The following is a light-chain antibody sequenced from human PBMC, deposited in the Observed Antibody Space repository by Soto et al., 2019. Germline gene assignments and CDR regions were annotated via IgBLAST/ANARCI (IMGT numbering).Light chain of an antibody. CDR2: QVN. J-gene: IGLJ3*02. CDR1: NSDVGGYDY. Sequence: QSVLTQPASVSGSSGQSITISCTGTNSDVGGYDYVSWYQHYPGKAPKLLIYQVNNRPSGVSSRFSGSKSGNTASLTFSGLQAEDEADYYCSSLTSSNTWVFGGGTKLTVL. V-gene: IGLV2-14*01. CDR3: SSLTSSNTWV.